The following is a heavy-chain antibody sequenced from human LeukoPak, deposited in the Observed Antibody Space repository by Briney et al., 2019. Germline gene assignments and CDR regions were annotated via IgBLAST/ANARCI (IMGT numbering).Heavy chain of an antibody. V-gene: IGHV4-61*02. CDR2: IYTSGST. J-gene: IGHJ4*02. CDR1: GGSISSGSYY. Sequence: SETLSLTCTVSGGSISSGSYYWSWIRQPAGKGLEWIGRIYTSGSTNYNPSLKSRVTMSVDTSKNQFSLKLNSVTAADTAVYYCARDSHWGVPFDYWGQGTLVTVSS. D-gene: IGHD7-27*01. CDR3: ARDSHWGVPFDY.